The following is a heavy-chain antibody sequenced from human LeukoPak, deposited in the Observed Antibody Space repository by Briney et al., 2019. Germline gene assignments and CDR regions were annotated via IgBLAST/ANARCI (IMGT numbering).Heavy chain of an antibody. CDR2: ISSSTTYI. CDR1: GFTFSSYG. CDR3: ADRIAVAGYFDY. J-gene: IGHJ4*02. D-gene: IGHD6-19*01. V-gene: IGHV3-21*01. Sequence: GSLRLSCAASGFTFSSYGMNWVRQAPGKRLEWVSSISSSTTYIYYADSVKGRFTISRDNAKNSLYLQMNSLRAEDTAVYYCADRIAVAGYFDYWGQGTLVTVSS.